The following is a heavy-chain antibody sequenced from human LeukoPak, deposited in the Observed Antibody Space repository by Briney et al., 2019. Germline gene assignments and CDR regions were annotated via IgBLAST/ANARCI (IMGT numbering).Heavy chain of an antibody. V-gene: IGHV7-4-1*02. D-gene: IGHD5-12*01. Sequence: ASVKVSCKASGYTFTSYAMNWVRQALGQGLEWMGWINTNTENPTYAQGFTGRFVFSLDTSVSTAYLQISSLKAEDTAVYYCARDVSGSGYDPMDVWGQGTTVTVSS. CDR1: GYTFTSYA. J-gene: IGHJ6*02. CDR3: ARDVSGSGYDPMDV. CDR2: INTNTENP.